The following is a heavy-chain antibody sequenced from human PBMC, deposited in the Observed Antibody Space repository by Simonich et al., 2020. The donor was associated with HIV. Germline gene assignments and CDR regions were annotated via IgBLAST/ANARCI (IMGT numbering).Heavy chain of an antibody. V-gene: IGHV4-34*01. CDR3: ARYTGMAGFDY. CDR2: INHSGST. Sequence: QVQLQQWGAGLLKPSETLSLTCAVYGGSFSGYYWIWIRQAPGKGLEWIGEINHSGSTPYNPALKSRVTISVDTSKKQFSLKLSSVTATDTAVYYCARYTGMAGFDYWGQGTLVTVSS. J-gene: IGHJ4*02. D-gene: IGHD5-18*01. CDR1: GGSFSGYY.